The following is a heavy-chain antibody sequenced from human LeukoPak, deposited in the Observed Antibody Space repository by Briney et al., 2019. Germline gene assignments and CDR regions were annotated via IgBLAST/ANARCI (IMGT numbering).Heavy chain of an antibody. CDR3: ARVSGDYVWGSYRFAFDY. Sequence: GGSLRLSCAASGFTFSSFSMNWVRQAPGKGLEWVSYISSTSSTIYYADSVKGRFTISRDNAKNSLYLQMNSLRAEDTAVYYCARVSGDYVWGSYRFAFDYWGQGTLVTVSS. V-gene: IGHV3-48*04. CDR1: GFTFSSFS. D-gene: IGHD3-16*02. CDR2: ISSTSSTI. J-gene: IGHJ4*02.